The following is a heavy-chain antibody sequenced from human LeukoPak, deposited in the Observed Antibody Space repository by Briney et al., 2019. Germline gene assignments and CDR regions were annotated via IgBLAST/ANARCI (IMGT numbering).Heavy chain of an antibody. CDR2: IHPGRGDT. CDR3: ARSYNCGPDY. J-gene: IGHJ4*03. V-gene: IGHV1-2*02. CDR1: GYTFTVHY. D-gene: IGHD1-1*01. Sequence: ASVKVSFKALGYTFTVHYFHWRRHTPGQGREWMGWIHPGRGDTTYAEKFRSRVSLTRDTTISKSYIELCGRTSVDTAVYFCARSYNCGPDYWGQGTLVSVSS.